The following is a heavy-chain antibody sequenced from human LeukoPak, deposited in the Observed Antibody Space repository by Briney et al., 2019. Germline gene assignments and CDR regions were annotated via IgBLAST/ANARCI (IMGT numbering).Heavy chain of an antibody. J-gene: IGHJ6*03. V-gene: IGHV1-69*05. CDR1: GGTFSSYS. Sequence: SVKVSCKASGGTFSSYSITWVRQAPGQGLEWMGGIMPLFNTANYAQQFQGRVTITTDESTSTAYMELSSLRFEDTAMYYCARVDRYHYYLDVWGKGATVTVSS. CDR3: ARVDRYHYYLDV. CDR2: IMPLFNTA.